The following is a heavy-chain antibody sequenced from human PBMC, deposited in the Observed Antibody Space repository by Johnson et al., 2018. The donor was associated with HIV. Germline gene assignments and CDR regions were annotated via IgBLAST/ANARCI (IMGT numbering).Heavy chain of an antibody. CDR3: STDQAGDYVWGSYRYAFDI. V-gene: IGHV3-15*01. D-gene: IGHD3-16*02. CDR2: IQSKTDGGTT. J-gene: IGHJ3*02. Sequence: VQLVESGGGVVQPGGSLRLSCAASGFTFSSYGMHWVRQAPGKGLEWVGRIQSKTDGGTTDYAAPVQGRFTISRDDSKNALFLQMNSLKTEDTAVYFCSTDQAGDYVWGSYRYAFDIWGQGTKVTVSS. CDR1: GFTFSSYG.